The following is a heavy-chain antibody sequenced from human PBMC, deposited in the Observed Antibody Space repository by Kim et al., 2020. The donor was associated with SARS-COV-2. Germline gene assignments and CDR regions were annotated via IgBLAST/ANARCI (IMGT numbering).Heavy chain of an antibody. CDR1: GFTFSSYG. V-gene: IGHV3-30*03. CDR3: ARSWDYDCWCGPDY. CDR2: ISYDGSNK. Sequence: GGSLRLSCAASGFTFSSYGMHWVRQAPGKGLEWVAVISYDGSNKYYADSVKGRFTISRDNSKNTLYLQMNSLRAEDTAVYYCARSWDYDCWCGPDYWGQG. D-gene: IGHD3-3*01. J-gene: IGHJ4*02.